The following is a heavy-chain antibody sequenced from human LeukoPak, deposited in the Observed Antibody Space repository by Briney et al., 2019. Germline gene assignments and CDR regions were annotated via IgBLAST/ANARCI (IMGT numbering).Heavy chain of an antibody. D-gene: IGHD3-10*01. Sequence: PSETLSLTCGVYGGSFSGFYWSWIRQPPGKGLEWIGEIDQSGGTNYNPSLKSRVTITIDKSKNQFSLKVNSVTAADTAVYYCAINDGSGSYYKSDYWGQGTLVTVSS. V-gene: IGHV4-34*01. CDR1: GGSFSGFY. CDR2: IDQSGGT. CDR3: AINDGSGSYYKSDY. J-gene: IGHJ4*02.